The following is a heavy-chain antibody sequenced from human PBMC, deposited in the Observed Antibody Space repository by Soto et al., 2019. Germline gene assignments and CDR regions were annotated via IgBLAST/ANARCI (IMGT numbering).Heavy chain of an antibody. D-gene: IGHD6-13*01. Sequence: QVQLQQWGAGLLKPSETLSLTCAVYGGSFSGYYWSWIRQPPGKGLEWIGEINHSGSTNYNPSIKSRVTISVGTSKNQFSLKLSSVTAADTAVYYCARVGGIAAAGTGWGQGTLVTVSS. CDR2: INHSGST. J-gene: IGHJ4*02. V-gene: IGHV4-34*01. CDR1: GGSFSGYY. CDR3: ARVGGIAAAGTG.